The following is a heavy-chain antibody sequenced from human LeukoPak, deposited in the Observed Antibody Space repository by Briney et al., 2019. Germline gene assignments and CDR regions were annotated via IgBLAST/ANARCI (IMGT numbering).Heavy chain of an antibody. V-gene: IGHV3-15*01. CDR1: GFTFSNAW. CDR2: IKSKTDGGTT. J-gene: IGHJ4*02. Sequence: GGSLRLSCAASGFTFSNAWMSWVRQAPGKGLEWVGRIKSKTDGGTTDYAAPVKGRFTISRDGSKNTLYLQMNSLRAEDTAVYYCASSGKYQLLWGDFDYWGQGTLVTVSS. D-gene: IGHD2-2*01. CDR3: ASSGKYQLLWGDFDY.